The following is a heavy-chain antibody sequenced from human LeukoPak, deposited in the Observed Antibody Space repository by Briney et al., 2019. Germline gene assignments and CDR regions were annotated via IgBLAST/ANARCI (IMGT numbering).Heavy chain of an antibody. Sequence: HSGGSLRLSCAASGFIFSSYAMSWVRQAPGKGLEWVSAISGSGGSTYYADSVKGRFTISRDNSKNTLYLQMNSLRAEDTAVYYCAKDLDYYDRIPPMDVWGKGTTVTISS. CDR1: GFIFSSYA. CDR3: AKDLDYYDRIPPMDV. D-gene: IGHD3-22*01. V-gene: IGHV3-23*01. CDR2: ISGSGGST. J-gene: IGHJ6*03.